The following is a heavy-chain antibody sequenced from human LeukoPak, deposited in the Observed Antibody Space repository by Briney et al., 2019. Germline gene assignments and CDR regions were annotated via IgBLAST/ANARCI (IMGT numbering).Heavy chain of an antibody. CDR1: GYSFTANW. V-gene: IGHV5-51*01. J-gene: IGHJ4*02. Sequence: GESLKISCQGSGYSFTANWIGWARQRPGKGPEGMGSLYLGDSETRYSPSFQGQVTISADKSISTADLQWTSLKASDTAMYYCARLSHVLTGIAASAAPFDSWGRGTLVTVSS. CDR3: ARLSHVLTGIAASAAPFDS. D-gene: IGHD6-6*01. CDR2: LYLGDSET.